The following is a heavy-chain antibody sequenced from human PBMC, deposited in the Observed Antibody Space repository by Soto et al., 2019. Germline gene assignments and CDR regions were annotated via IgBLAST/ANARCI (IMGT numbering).Heavy chain of an antibody. CDR2: IIPIFGTA. J-gene: IGHJ3*02. CDR3: ARGGAIRWLRSQGVSDFDI. CDR1: GGTFSSYA. V-gene: IGHV1-69*01. Sequence: QVQLVQSGAEVKKPGSSVKVSCKASGGTFSSYAISWVRQAPGQGLEWMGGIIPIFGTANYAQKFQGSVTISADDATSTAYMELSSLRAEDTAVYYCARGGAIRWLRSQGVSDFDIWGQGAMVTVSS. D-gene: IGHD5-12*01.